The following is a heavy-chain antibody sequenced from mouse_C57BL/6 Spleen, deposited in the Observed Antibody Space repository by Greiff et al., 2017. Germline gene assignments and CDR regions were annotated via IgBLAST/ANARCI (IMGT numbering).Heavy chain of an antibody. D-gene: IGHD2-1*01. V-gene: IGHV1-39*01. CDR1: GYSFTAYN. CDR2: INPNYGTT. CDR3: AREIDYGNPYAMDY. J-gene: IGHJ4*01. Sequence: EVHLVESGPELVKPGASVKISCKASGYSFTAYNMNWVKQSNGKSLEWIGVINPNYGTTSYNQKFKGKATLTVDQSSSTAYMQLNSLTSEDSAVYYCAREIDYGNPYAMDYWGQGTSGTVSS.